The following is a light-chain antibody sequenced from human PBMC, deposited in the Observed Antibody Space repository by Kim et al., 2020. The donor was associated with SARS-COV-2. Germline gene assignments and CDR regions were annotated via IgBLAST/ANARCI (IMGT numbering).Light chain of an antibody. CDR3: QNYNGFPWK. CDR2: AAS. J-gene: IGKJ1*01. V-gene: IGKV1-27*01. CDR1: HGISNY. Sequence: DIQMTQSPSSLSASVGDRVTITCRASHGISNYLVWYQQKPGKVPKVLIYAASALQSGVPSRFSGSGSGTDFTLTISSLQPEDAATYYCQNYNGFPWKFGQGTKVDIK.